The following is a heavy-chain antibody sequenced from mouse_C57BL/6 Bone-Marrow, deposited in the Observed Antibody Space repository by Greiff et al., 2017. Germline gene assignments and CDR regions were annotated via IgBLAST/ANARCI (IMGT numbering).Heavy chain of an antibody. CDR1: GFSFNTYA. J-gene: IGHJ3*01. V-gene: IGHV10-1*01. CDR3: VRLHSFAY. Sequence: DVHLVESGGGLVQPKGSLKLSCAASGFSFNTYAMNWVRQAPGKGLEWVARIRSKSNNYATYYADSVKDRFTISRDDSESMLYLQMNNLKTEDTAMYYCVRLHSFAYWGQGTLVTVSA. CDR2: IRSKSNNYAT.